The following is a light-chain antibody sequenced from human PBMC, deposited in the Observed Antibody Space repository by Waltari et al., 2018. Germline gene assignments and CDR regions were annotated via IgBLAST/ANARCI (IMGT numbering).Light chain of an antibody. CDR3: QNRPYVPLT. Sequence: DAQITQSTSSLSASLGDRVTISCRASQYVSRHLIWLQQKPGEAPKILIYAASSLKSGVPSRFSGSSSGTDFSLTIRSLQPEGSAADYRQNRPYVPLTFGGGTKVEIK. J-gene: IGKJ4*01. V-gene: IGKV1-39*01. CDR2: AAS. CDR1: QYVSRH.